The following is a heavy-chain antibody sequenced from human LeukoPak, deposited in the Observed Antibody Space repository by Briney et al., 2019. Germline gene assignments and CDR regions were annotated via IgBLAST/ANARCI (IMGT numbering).Heavy chain of an antibody. CDR3: AKARCSGGSCYSDY. CDR1: GFTFDDYA. J-gene: IGHJ4*02. V-gene: IGHV3-9*03. D-gene: IGHD2-15*01. Sequence: GGSLRLSCAASGFTFDDYAMHWVRQAPGKGLEWVPGISWNSGSIGYADSVKGRFTISRDNAKNSLYLQMNSLRAEDMALYYCAKARCSGGSCYSDYWGQGTLVTVSS. CDR2: ISWNSGSI.